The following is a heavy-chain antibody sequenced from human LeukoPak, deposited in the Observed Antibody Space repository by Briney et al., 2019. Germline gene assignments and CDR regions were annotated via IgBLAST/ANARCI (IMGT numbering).Heavy chain of an antibody. CDR1: GFTFSNYW. CDR2: IDIDGRTTRST. V-gene: IGHV3-74*01. D-gene: IGHD3-16*01. CDR3: VRDVWGDRDSFFDY. Sequence: GGSLRLSCAASGFTFSNYWMHWVRQAPGQRLMWVSRIDIDGRTTRSTSYADSVTGRFTMSRDNAKNTLYLQMNSVRAEDTAVYYCVRDVWGDRDSFFDYWGRGTLVTVSS. J-gene: IGHJ4*02.